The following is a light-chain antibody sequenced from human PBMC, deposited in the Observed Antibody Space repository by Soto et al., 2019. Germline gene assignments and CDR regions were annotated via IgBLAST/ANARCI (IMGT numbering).Light chain of an antibody. V-gene: IGKV3-20*01. CDR1: QSVSSSY. J-gene: IGKJ1*01. CDR2: GAS. CDR3: QQSYSTPPWT. Sequence: EIVLTQSPGTLSLSPGERATLSCRASQSVSSSYLAWYQQKPGQAPRLLISGASGRATGTPDRFSGSGSGTDFTLTISSLQPEDFATYFCQQSYSTPPWTFGQGTKVDIK.